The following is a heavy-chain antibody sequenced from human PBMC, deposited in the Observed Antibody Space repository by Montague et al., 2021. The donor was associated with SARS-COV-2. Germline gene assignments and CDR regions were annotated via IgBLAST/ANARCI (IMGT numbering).Heavy chain of an antibody. CDR1: GTSFSGYY. J-gene: IGHJ6*03. D-gene: IGHD3-10*01. CDR2: INHGGST. V-gene: IGHV4-34*01. Sequence: SETLSLTCAVYGTSFSGYYWNWIRQPPGKGLEWIGEINHGGSTKYSPSLKSRLTISADTSKNQFSLKLTSVAAADTAVYYCARLRDGVVPSPILGVGPYYSYYYMDVWGRRTTVTVSS. CDR3: ARLRDGVVPSPILGVGPYYSYYYMDV.